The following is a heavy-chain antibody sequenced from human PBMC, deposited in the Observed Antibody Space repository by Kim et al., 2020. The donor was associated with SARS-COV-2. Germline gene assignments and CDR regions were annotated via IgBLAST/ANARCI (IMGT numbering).Heavy chain of an antibody. CDR3: ARDKVSAVHSSWVT. CDR1: GYTFTNYG. CDR2: ISAYNGYT. Sequence: ASVKVSCKASGYTFTNYGISWVRQAPGQGLEWMGWISAYNGYTNYAQKLQGRVTMTTDTSTSTAYMELRSLRSDDTAVYYCARDKVSAVHSSWVTWGQGTLVTVSS. D-gene: IGHD6-13*01. V-gene: IGHV1-18*01. J-gene: IGHJ4*02.